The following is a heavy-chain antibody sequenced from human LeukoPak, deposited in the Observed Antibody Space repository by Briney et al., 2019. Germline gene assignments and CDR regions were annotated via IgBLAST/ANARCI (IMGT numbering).Heavy chain of an antibody. CDR2: ISGSGGST. Sequence: GGSLRLSCAASGFTFTSYAMSWVRQAPGKGLEWVSAISGSGGSTYYADSVKGRFTISRDNSKNTLYLQMNSLRAEDTAVYYCAKVGFGDFSGWFDPWGQGTLVTVSS. V-gene: IGHV3-23*01. CDR1: GFTFTSYA. CDR3: AKVGFGDFSGWFDP. J-gene: IGHJ5*02. D-gene: IGHD3-10*01.